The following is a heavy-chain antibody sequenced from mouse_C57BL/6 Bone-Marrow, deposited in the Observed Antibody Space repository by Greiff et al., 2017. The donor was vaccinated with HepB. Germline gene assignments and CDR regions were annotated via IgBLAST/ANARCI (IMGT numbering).Heavy chain of an antibody. J-gene: IGHJ1*03. CDR2: IYPRSGNT. CDR1: GYTFTSYG. Sequence: QVQLQQSGAELARPGASVKLSCKASGYTFTSYGISWVKQRTGQGLEWIGEIYPRSGNTYYNEKFKGKATLTADKSSSTAYMELRSLTSEDSAVYFCARSQRFITTVVAPYWYFDVWGTGTTVTVSS. CDR3: ARSQRFITTVVAPYWYFDV. D-gene: IGHD1-1*01. V-gene: IGHV1-81*01.